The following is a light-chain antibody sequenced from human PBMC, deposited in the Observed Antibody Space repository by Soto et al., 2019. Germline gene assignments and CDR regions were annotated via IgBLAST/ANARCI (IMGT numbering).Light chain of an antibody. CDR1: SSNIGAGYV. J-gene: IGLJ2*01. CDR3: QSYDSSLSGSV. Sequence: QCVLTQLPSVSGAPGQRVTISCTGSSSNIGAGYVVHWYQQLPGTAPKLLIYGNSNRPSGVPDRFSGSKSGTSASLAITGLQAEDEADYYCQSYDSSLSGSVFGGGTKVTVL. V-gene: IGLV1-40*01. CDR2: GNS.